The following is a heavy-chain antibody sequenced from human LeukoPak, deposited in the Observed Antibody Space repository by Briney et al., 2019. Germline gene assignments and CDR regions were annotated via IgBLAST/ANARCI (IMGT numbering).Heavy chain of an antibody. CDR3: AKAVVPAAMNYYGMDV. CDR1: GFSVANDR. D-gene: IGHD2-2*01. V-gene: IGHV3-53*01. CDR2: VYGNGNT. Sequence: GGSLRLSCAASGFSVANDRMSWVRQPPGKGLEWVSTVYGNGNTAYTDSVKGRFTISRDNSKNTLLLQMNSLRAEDTAVYYCAKAVVPAAMNYYGMDVWGQGTTVTVSS. J-gene: IGHJ6*02.